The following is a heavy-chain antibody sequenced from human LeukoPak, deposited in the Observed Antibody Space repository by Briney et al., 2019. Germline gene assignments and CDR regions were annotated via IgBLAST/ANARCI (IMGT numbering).Heavy chain of an antibody. V-gene: IGHV3-33*08. CDR1: GFTFSSYG. CDR3: ARGSPRGYYYYYMDV. J-gene: IGHJ6*03. Sequence: GGSLRLSCAASGFTFSSYGMHWVRQAPGKGLEWVAVIWYGGSNKYYADSVKGRFTISRDNAKNTLYLQMNSLRAEDTAVYYCARGSPRGYYYYYMDVWGKGTTVTVSS. CDR2: IWYGGSNK.